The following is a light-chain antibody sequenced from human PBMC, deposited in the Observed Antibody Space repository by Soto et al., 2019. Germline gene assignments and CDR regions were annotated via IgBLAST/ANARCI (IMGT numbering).Light chain of an antibody. V-gene: IGKV1-5*01. J-gene: IGKJ1*01. Sequence: DLPLTQSPSTPCSARRDSVPISCRASQNIRNLLAWYQQKPGKAPKPLIYDASSLESGVPSRFSGSGSGTEFTLTISSLQPDDFATYYCQQYNSYSWTFGQGTKVDIK. CDR1: QNIRNL. CDR3: QQYNSYSWT. CDR2: DAS.